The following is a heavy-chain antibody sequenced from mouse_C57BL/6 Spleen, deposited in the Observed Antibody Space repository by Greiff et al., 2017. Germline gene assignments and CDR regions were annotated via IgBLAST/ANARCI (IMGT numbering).Heavy chain of an antibody. CDR2: ISYDGSN. CDR1: GYSITSGYY. Sequence: DVKLQESGPGLVKPSQSLSLTCSVTGYSITSGYYWNWLRQFPGNKLEWMGYISYDGSNNYNPSLKNRISITRDTSKNQFFLKLNSVTTEDTATYYCARDHYGSSAMDYWGQGTSVTVSS. CDR3: ARDHYGSSAMDY. D-gene: IGHD1-1*01. V-gene: IGHV3-6*01. J-gene: IGHJ4*01.